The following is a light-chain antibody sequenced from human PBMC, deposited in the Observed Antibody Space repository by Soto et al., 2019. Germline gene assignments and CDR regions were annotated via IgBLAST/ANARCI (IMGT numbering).Light chain of an antibody. CDR2: GAS. V-gene: IGKV3-20*01. CDR1: QSVSSSW. CDR3: QQYCSSPWT. J-gene: IGKJ1*01. Sequence: EIVLTQSPGTLSLSPGERATISCRASQSVSSSWLAWYQQKPGQAPRLLIYGASSRATGIPDRFRGSGSGTDFTLTISRLEPEDSAVFYCQQYCSSPWTFGQGTKVEIK.